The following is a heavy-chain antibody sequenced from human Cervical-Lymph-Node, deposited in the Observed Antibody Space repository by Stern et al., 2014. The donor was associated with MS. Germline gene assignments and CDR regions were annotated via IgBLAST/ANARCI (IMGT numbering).Heavy chain of an antibody. V-gene: IGHV2-26*01. J-gene: IGHJ6*02. Sequence: QITLKESGPALVRPTETLTLTCSVSGFSLSSNGMGVSWIRQPPGKALEWLAHLFWNDEKSYNTSLMNRVAISKDTSKSQVVLTMTDMDPVDTATYHCARIRRVGANKPYYYFGMNVWGQGTTVTVSS. CDR1: GFSLSSNGMG. D-gene: IGHD1-26*01. CDR2: LFWNDEK. CDR3: ARIRRVGANKPYYYFGMNV.